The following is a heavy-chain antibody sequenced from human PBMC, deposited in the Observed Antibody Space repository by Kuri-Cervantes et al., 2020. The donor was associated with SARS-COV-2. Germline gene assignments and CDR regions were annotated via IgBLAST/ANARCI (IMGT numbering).Heavy chain of an antibody. J-gene: IGHJ6*02. CDR2: IYSGGSST. V-gene: IGHV3-NL1*01. CDR3: ARTPDPQLPDYYYYGMDV. D-gene: IGHD1-14*01. CDR1: GFTFSSYG. Sequence: LSLTCAASGFTFSSYGMHWVRQAPGKGLEWVSVIYSGGSSTYYADSVKGRFTISRDNSKNTLYLQMNSLRAEDTAVYYCARTPDPQLPDYYYYGMDVWGQGTTVTVSS.